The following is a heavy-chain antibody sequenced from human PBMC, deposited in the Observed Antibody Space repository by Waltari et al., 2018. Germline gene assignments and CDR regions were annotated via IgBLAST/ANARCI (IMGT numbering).Heavy chain of an antibody. V-gene: IGHV4-4*07. CDR2: IHASGNT. CDR1: GGSISRSHW. D-gene: IGHD1-1*01. CDR3: AREGIPNSVWYFDF. J-gene: IGHJ2*01. Sequence: QVQLQESGPGLVKPSETLSLTCTVSGGSISRSHWWGWLRQPAGKGLEWIGRIHASGNTKYNPSLKSRVTMSVDTSKNQFFLKLSSVTAADTALYYCAREGIPNSVWYFDFWGRGSLLTVSS.